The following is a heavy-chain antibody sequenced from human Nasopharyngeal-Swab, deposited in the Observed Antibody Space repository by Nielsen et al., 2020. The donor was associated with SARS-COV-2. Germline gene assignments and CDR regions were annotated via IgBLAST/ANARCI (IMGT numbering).Heavy chain of an antibody. CDR1: GFTVSSSY. J-gene: IGHJ4*02. CDR3: ARGGSGYDPLDY. CDR2: IYSGGST. Sequence: GESLKISCAASGFTVSSSYMNWVRQAPGKGLEWVSVIYSGGSTYYADSVKGRFTISRHISRNTLYLQMNSLRAEDTAVYFCARGGSGYDPLDYWGQGTLVTVSS. V-gene: IGHV3-53*04. D-gene: IGHD5-12*01.